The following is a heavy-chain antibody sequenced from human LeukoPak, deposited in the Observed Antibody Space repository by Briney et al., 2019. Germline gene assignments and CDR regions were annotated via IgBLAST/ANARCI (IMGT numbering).Heavy chain of an antibody. J-gene: IGHJ4*02. D-gene: IGHD5-18*01. Sequence: ASVKVSCKASGGTFSSYAISWVRQAPGQGLEWMGGIIPIFGTANYAQKFRGRVTITADESTSTAYMELSSLRSEDTAVYYCARDHTQGGYSYGPFDYWGQGTLVTVSS. CDR3: ARDHTQGGYSYGPFDY. CDR2: IIPIFGTA. V-gene: IGHV1-69*13. CDR1: GGTFSSYA.